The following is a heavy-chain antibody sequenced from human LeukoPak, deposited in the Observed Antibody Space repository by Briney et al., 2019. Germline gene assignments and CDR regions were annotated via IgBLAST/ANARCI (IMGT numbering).Heavy chain of an antibody. Sequence: GRSLRHSCAASGFTFDDYAMHWVRQAPGKGLEWVSGISWNSGSIGYADSVKGRFTISRDNAKSSLYLQMNSLRAEDTALYYCAKGSTYYYDSSGYFLDYWGQGTLVTVSS. CDR3: AKGSTYYYDSSGYFLDY. V-gene: IGHV3-9*01. CDR1: GFTFDDYA. D-gene: IGHD3-22*01. J-gene: IGHJ4*02. CDR2: ISWNSGSI.